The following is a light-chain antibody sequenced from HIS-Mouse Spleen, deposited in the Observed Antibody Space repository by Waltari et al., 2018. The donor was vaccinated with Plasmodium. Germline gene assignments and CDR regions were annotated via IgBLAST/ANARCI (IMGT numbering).Light chain of an antibody. V-gene: IGKV3-11*01. J-gene: IGKJ2*01. CDR2: DAS. CDR1: QSVSSY. Sequence: EIVFTQSPATLSLSPGESATLSCSASQSVSSYLAWYQQKPGQAPRLLIYDASNRATGIPARFSGSGSGTDFTLTISSLEPEDFAVYYCQQRSNWPPYTFGQGTKLEIK. CDR3: QQRSNWPPYT.